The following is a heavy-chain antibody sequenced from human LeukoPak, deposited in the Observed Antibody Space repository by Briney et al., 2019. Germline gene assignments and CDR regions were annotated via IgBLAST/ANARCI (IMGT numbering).Heavy chain of an antibody. CDR2: IGVSGGST. Sequence: GGSLRLSCAASGFTFNSYGMSWVRQAPGKGLEWVSAIGVSGGSTYYADSVKGRFTISRDNSKNTLYLQMNSLRAEDTAVYYCARRAGAYSHPYDYWGQGTLVTVSS. V-gene: IGHV3-23*01. CDR3: ARRAGAYSHPYDY. D-gene: IGHD4/OR15-4a*01. J-gene: IGHJ4*02. CDR1: GFTFNSYG.